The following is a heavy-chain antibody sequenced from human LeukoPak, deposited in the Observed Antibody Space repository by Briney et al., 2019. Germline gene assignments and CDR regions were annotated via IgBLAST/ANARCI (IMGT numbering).Heavy chain of an antibody. CDR1: GYSFTSYW. Sequence: GESLKISCKGSGYSFTSYWIGWVRQMPGKGLEWMGIIYPGDSDTRYNPSFQGQVTVSADKSISTAYLQWSSLKASDTAMYYCARHRPLPGYSSSRLGSAFDIWGQGTMVTVSS. CDR3: ARHRPLPGYSSSRLGSAFDI. D-gene: IGHD6-13*01. CDR2: IYPGDSDT. J-gene: IGHJ3*02. V-gene: IGHV5-51*01.